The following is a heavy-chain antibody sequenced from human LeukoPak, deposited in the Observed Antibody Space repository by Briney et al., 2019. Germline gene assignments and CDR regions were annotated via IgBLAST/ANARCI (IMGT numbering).Heavy chain of an antibody. CDR1: GGSISTYY. D-gene: IGHD3-22*01. CDR3: ARFGSDSFGYKYYFDS. CDR2: INYSGTT. V-gene: IGHV4-59*08. J-gene: IGHJ4*02. Sequence: SETLSLTCSVSGGSISTYYWSWIRQPPGKGLEWIGYINYSGTTNYNPSLKSRVTISVDTSKNHFSLRLNSVTAADTAVYFCARFGSDSFGYKYYFDSWGQGIMVTVSS.